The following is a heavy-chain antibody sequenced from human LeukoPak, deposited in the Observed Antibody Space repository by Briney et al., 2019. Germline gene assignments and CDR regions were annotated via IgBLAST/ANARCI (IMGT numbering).Heavy chain of an antibody. D-gene: IGHD3-22*01. J-gene: IGHJ4*02. CDR3: ARAGLDYYDSSGYLDY. CDR1: GGSISSYY. CDR2: IYYSGST. Sequence: KPSETLSLTCTVSGGSISSYYWSWIRKPPGKGLEWIGYIYYSGSTNYNPSLKSRVTISVDTSKNQFSLKLSSVTAADTAVYYCARAGLDYYDSSGYLDYWGQGTLVTVSS. V-gene: IGHV4-59*01.